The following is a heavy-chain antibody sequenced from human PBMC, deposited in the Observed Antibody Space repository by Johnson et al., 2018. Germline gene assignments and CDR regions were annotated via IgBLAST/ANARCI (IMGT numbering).Heavy chain of an antibody. V-gene: IGHV3-33*08. J-gene: IGHJ6*03. CDR1: GFTFSSYG. D-gene: IGHD3-22*01. CDR2: IWYDGSNK. CDR3: AREGNRSITYSYDTSKYYYSMDV. Sequence: QVQLVESGGGVVQPGRSLRLSCAAAGFTFSSYGMHWVRQAPGKGLEWVAVIWYDGSNKYYADSVKGRFTISRDNSKNTLNLQMNRLRPEDTAVYYWAREGNRSITYSYDTSKYYYSMDVWGKGTTVPVSS.